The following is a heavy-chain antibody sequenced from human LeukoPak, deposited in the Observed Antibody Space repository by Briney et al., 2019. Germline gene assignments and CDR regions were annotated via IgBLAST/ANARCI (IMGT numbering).Heavy chain of an antibody. CDR1: GGSISSHY. CDR3: ARGRDWFDT. Sequence: KSSETLSLTCTVSGGSISSHYWSWIRKPPGKGLEWIGYIYYSGSTTYNPSLKGRVAMSVDTSKNQFSLKLSSVTAADTAVFYCARGRDWFDTWGQGSLVTVSS. CDR2: IYYSGST. J-gene: IGHJ5*02. V-gene: IGHV4-59*11.